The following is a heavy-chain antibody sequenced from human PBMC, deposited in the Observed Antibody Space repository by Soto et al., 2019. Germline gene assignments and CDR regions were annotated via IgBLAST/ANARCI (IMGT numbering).Heavy chain of an antibody. CDR1: GYTFSGHY. Sequence: ASVKVSCKASGYTFSGHYMHWIRQAPGQGPEWLGWINANSGDTDRAPKFQDRLTMTRDTSISTAYLELSRLRSDDTTVYYCARGGALDGTSPPFNHWGQGTLVTVSS. D-gene: IGHD6-19*01. CDR2: INANSGDT. V-gene: IGHV1-2*02. J-gene: IGHJ4*02. CDR3: ARGGALDGTSPPFNH.